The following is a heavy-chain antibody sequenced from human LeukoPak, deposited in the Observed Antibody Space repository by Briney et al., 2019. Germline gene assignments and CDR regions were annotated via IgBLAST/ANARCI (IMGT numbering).Heavy chain of an antibody. CDR1: GFTFSSYA. D-gene: IGHD5-12*01. V-gene: IGHV3-23*01. J-gene: IGHJ4*02. CDR2: ISGSGGST. Sequence: GGSLRLSCAASGFTFSSYAMSWVRQAPGRGLEWVSAISGSGGSTYYADSVKGRFTISRDNSKNTLYLQMNSLRAEDTAVYYCAKDVRREMATIFDYWGQGTLVTVSS. CDR3: AKDVRREMATIFDY.